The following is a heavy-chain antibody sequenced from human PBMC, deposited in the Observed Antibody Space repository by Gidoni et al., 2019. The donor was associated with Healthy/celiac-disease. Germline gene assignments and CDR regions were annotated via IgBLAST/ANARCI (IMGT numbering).Heavy chain of an antibody. CDR1: GSTLSSYA. V-gene: IGHV3-23*01. CDR2: ISGSGGST. J-gene: IGHJ4*02. D-gene: IGHD3-9*01. Sequence: EVQLLEPGGGLVQPGGYLRLSGAASGSTLSSYAMSRVRQAPGKGLEWVSAISGSGGSTYYADSVKGRFTISRDNSKNTLYLQMNSLRAEDTAVYYCAKNYDILTGYSPHDYWGQGTLVTVSS. CDR3: AKNYDILTGYSPHDY.